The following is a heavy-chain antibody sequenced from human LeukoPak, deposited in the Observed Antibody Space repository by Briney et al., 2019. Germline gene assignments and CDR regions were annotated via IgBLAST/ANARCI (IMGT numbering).Heavy chain of an antibody. CDR3: ARGGPSTTVTTSYSFFYMDV. Sequence: GGSLGLSCAASGFSVSNKYMSWVRQAPGKGLEWVSVIYSDGYTYYADSVKGRFTISRDNFKNTMYVQMNSLRAEDTAVYYCARGGPSTTVTTSYSFFYMDVWGKGTTVTVSS. J-gene: IGHJ6*03. V-gene: IGHV3-53*01. CDR1: GFSVSNKY. D-gene: IGHD4-17*01. CDR2: IYSDGYT.